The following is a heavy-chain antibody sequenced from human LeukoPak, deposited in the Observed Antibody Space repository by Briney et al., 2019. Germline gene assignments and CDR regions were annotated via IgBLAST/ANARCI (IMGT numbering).Heavy chain of an antibody. J-gene: IGHJ4*02. D-gene: IGHD2-15*01. Sequence: GGSPRLSCAASGFTFSSYGMHWVRQAPGKGLEWVAVISYDGSNKYYADSVKGRFTISRDNSKNTLYLQMNSLRAEDTAVYYCAKAGDCSGGSCYFDEYYFDYWGQGTLVTVSS. CDR3: AKAGDCSGGSCYFDEYYFDY. CDR2: ISYDGSNK. CDR1: GFTFSSYG. V-gene: IGHV3-30*18.